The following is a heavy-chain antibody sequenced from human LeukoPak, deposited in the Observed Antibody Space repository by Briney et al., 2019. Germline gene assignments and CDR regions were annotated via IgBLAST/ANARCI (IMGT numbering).Heavy chain of an antibody. Sequence: ASVKVSCKASGYNFVGYYLHWVRQAPGPGLEWMAWIDPYTGNTHYAQKFQGRITVTRDTSLSTTYMELNWLTSDDTALYYCAREYSASEHWGQGTLVTVSS. V-gene: IGHV1-2*02. CDR2: IDPYTGNT. J-gene: IGHJ1*01. CDR3: AREYSASEH. CDR1: GYNFVGYY. D-gene: IGHD5-12*01.